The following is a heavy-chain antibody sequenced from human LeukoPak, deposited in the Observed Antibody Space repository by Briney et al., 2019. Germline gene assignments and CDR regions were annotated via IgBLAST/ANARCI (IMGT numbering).Heavy chain of an antibody. CDR2: INHSGST. Sequence: KPSETLSLACAVYGGSFSGYYWSWIRQPPGKGLEWIGEINHSGSTNYNPSLKSRVTISVDTSKNQFSLKLSSVTAADTAVYYCARGRSSWGYWGQGTLVTVSS. V-gene: IGHV4-34*01. CDR1: GGSFSGYY. CDR3: ARGRSSWGY. D-gene: IGHD6-13*01. J-gene: IGHJ4*02.